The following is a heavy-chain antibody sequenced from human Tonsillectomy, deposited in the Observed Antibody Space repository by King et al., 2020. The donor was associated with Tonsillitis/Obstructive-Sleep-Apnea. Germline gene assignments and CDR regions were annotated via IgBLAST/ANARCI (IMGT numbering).Heavy chain of an antibody. CDR2: ISGDGGIT. CDR3: ARDFSRVSVGAEGFDY. J-gene: IGHJ4*02. D-gene: IGHD1-26*01. Sequence: VQLVESGGGVVQPGGSLRLSCAASGFTFGDYAMHWVRQAPGKGLEWVSLISGDGGITYYADSVKGRFTISRDNSKNSLYLQMNSLKTEDTALYYCARDFSRVSVGAEGFDYWGQGTLVTVSS. CDR1: GFTFGDYA. V-gene: IGHV3-43*02.